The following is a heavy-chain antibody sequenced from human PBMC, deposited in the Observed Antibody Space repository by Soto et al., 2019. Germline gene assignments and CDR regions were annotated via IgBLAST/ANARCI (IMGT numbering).Heavy chain of an antibody. CDR2: IWYDGTNK. CDR1: GFTFSNYG. Sequence: QVQLVESGGGVVQPGRALRLSCAASGFTFSNYGMHWVRQAPGKGLEWVAVIWYDGTNKYYADSVKGRFTVARDNSENTLYLQMHSLRAEDKAVYYCARTYYFGSGSRHFDYWGQGTLFTVSS. J-gene: IGHJ4*02. CDR3: ARTYYFGSGSRHFDY. D-gene: IGHD3-10*01. V-gene: IGHV3-33*01.